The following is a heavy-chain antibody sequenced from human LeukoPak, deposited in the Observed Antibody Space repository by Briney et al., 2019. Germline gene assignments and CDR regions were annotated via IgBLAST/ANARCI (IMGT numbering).Heavy chain of an antibody. CDR3: ARVLRYCSGGNCYSGGLGYMDV. D-gene: IGHD2-15*01. Sequence: PGGSLRLSCAASGFTFSGYEMNWVRQAPGKGLEWVSYISRSDSTIYYADSVKGRFTISRDNAKNSLFLQMNSLRAEDTAVYYCARVLRYCSGGNCYSGGLGYMDVWGKGTTVTISS. CDR1: GFTFSGYE. J-gene: IGHJ6*03. CDR2: ISRSDSTI. V-gene: IGHV3-48*03.